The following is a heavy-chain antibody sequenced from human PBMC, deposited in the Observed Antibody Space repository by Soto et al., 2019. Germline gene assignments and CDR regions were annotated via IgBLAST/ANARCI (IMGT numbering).Heavy chain of an antibody. CDR3: ATAPAGKIFVAFEV. J-gene: IGHJ3*01. D-gene: IGHD6-13*01. CDR2: IYYGGST. Sequence: QVQLQESGPGLVRPSQTLSLTCTVSGGSIRSGGYYWSWLRQRPGKRLEWIGYIYYGGSTYFNTSLKSRVAISVVTSKNQFSLGLTSLTAADTAVYYCATAPAGKIFVAFEVWGQGTVVTVSS. V-gene: IGHV4-31*03. CDR1: GGSIRSGGYY.